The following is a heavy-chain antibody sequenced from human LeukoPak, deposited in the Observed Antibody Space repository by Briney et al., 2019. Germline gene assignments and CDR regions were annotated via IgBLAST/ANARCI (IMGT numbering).Heavy chain of an antibody. CDR2: ISSSSSYI. V-gene: IGHV3-21*01. Sequence: GGSLRLSCAASGFTFSSYSMNWGRQAPGTGLEWVSSISSSSSYIYYADSVKGRFTISRDNAKNSLYLQMNSLRAEDTAAYYCARDSIAAAGTGGYYFDYWGQGTLVTVSS. D-gene: IGHD6-13*01. J-gene: IGHJ4*02. CDR3: ARDSIAAAGTGGYYFDY. CDR1: GFTFSSYS.